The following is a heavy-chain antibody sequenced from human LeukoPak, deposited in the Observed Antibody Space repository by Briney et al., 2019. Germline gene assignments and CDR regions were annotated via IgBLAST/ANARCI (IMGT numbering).Heavy chain of an antibody. V-gene: IGHV3-74*01. CDR2: INSDGSST. Sequence: GGSLRLSCAASGFTFSTSWIHWVRQATGQGLVWISRINSDGSSTSYAGSVKGRFTISRDNAKNTLYLQMNSLRAEDTAGYDCARELRYYDSSGYYYSYYYYGMDVWGQGTTVTVSS. CDR3: ARELRYYDSSGYYYSYYYYGMDV. J-gene: IGHJ6*02. D-gene: IGHD3-22*01. CDR1: GFTFSTSW.